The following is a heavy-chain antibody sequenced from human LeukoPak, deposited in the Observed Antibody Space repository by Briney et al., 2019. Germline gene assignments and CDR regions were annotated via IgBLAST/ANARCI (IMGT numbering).Heavy chain of an antibody. CDR2: ISYDGSNK. CDR1: GFTFSSYA. D-gene: IGHD3-22*01. Sequence: GGSLRLSCAASGFTFSSYAMHWVRQAPGKGLEWVAVISYDGSNKYYADSVKGRFTISRDNAKNSLYLQMNSLRAEDTAVYYCARDGHYDSSGYPPLWYFDYWGQGTLVTVSS. J-gene: IGHJ4*02. CDR3: ARDGHYDSSGYPPLWYFDY. V-gene: IGHV3-30*04.